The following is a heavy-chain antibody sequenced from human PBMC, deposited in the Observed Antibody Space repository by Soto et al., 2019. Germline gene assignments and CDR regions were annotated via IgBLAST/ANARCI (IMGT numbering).Heavy chain of an antibody. CDR2: INQSGRT. V-gene: IGHV4-34*01. J-gene: IGHJ5*02. D-gene: IGHD3-22*01. CDR1: GGSFSNFL. Sequence: QVQLQQWGAGLLKPSETLSLTCAVYGGSFSNFLWSWIRQSPGKGLEWLGEINQSGRTTYNPSLAGRLTISVDTSKNQFSLHLASVTAADTAVYYCARGPFYDSSGHYPPWGQGTLVTVSP. CDR3: ARGPFYDSSGHYPP.